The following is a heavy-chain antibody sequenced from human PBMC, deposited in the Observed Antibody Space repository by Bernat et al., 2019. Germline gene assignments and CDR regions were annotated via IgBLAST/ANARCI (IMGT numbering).Heavy chain of an antibody. D-gene: IGHD2-21*02. V-gene: IGHV1-2*06. CDR2: INSDTGVT. J-gene: IGHJ4*02. Sequence: QVQLVQPGAEVKKPGASVKVSCKASGYIFTDYFIQWVRQAPGQGLEWMGRINSDTGVTTYTQKFKGRVTMTRDTSISTAYMELSSLTSDDTAVYYCARDLASTAFWEFDYWGRGTQVTVSS. CDR3: ARDLASTAFWEFDY. CDR1: GYIFTDYF.